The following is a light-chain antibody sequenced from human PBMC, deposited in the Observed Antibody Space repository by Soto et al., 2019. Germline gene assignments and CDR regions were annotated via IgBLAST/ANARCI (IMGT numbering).Light chain of an antibody. CDR2: DVS. Sequence: QSALTQPASVSGSPGQSITISCTGTSSDVGAYNYVSWYQQHPGNAPKLMIYDVSYRPSGVSNRFSGSKSGNTASLTISGLQAEDEADYYCSSYTSSRSLIFGGGTKLTVL. CDR3: SSYTSSRSLI. CDR1: SSDVGAYNY. V-gene: IGLV2-14*01. J-gene: IGLJ2*01.